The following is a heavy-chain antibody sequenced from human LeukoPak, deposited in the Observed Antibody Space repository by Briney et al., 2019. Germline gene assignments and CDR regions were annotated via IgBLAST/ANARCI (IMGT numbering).Heavy chain of an antibody. Sequence: GGSLRLSCAASGFTFSSYAMNWVRQAPGKGLEWVSAISGSGGSTYYADSVKGRFTISRDNSKNTLYLQMNSLRAEDTAVYYCAKPYGDYTNYWYFDLWGRGTLVTVSS. J-gene: IGHJ2*01. CDR1: GFTFSSYA. D-gene: IGHD4-17*01. CDR3: AKPYGDYTNYWYFDL. CDR2: ISGSGGST. V-gene: IGHV3-23*01.